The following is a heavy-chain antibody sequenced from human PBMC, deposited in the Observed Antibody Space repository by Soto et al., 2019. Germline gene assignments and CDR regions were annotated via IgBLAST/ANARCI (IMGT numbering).Heavy chain of an antibody. Sequence: QVQLVQSGAEVKKPGSSVKVSCKASGGTFSSYAISWVRQAPGQGLEWMGGIIPIFGTANYAQKFQGRVTIPADESTSTAYMELSSLRSEDTAVYYCAREIYVDTAMVTHTYFDFWGQGTMVTVSS. D-gene: IGHD5-18*01. J-gene: IGHJ4*02. CDR3: AREIYVDTAMVTHTYFDF. V-gene: IGHV1-69*01. CDR1: GGTFSSYA. CDR2: IIPIFGTA.